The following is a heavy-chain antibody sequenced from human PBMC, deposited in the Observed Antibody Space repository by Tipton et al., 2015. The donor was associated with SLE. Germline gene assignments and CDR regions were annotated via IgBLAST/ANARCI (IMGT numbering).Heavy chain of an antibody. CDR1: GGSISSSSYY. V-gene: IGHV4-39*01. D-gene: IGHD3-22*01. CDR3: AGGGYYQFDY. Sequence: LSLTFTVSGGSISSSSYYWGWIRQPPGKGLEWIGSIYYSGSTYYNPSLKSRVTISVDTSKNQFSLKLSSVTAADTAVYYCAGGGYYQFDYWGQGTLVTVSS. J-gene: IGHJ4*02. CDR2: IYYSGST.